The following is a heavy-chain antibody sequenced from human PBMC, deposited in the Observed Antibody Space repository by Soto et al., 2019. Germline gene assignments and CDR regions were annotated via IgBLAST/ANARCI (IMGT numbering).Heavy chain of an antibody. J-gene: IGHJ6*02. Sequence: SXRLSWTASGFTFDDYSMHWVRQAPGKGLEWVSGISWNSGGIHYADSVKGRFTISRDNAKNSLYLQMNSLRAEDAALYYCAKDTRGYYYYAMDVWGQGTTVTVSS. CDR1: GFTFDDYS. D-gene: IGHD2-2*01. CDR3: AKDTRGYYYYAMDV. V-gene: IGHV3-9*01. CDR2: ISWNSGGI.